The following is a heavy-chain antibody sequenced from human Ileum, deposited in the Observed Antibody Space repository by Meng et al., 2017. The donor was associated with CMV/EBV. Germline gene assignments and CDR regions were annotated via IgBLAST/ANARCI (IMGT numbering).Heavy chain of an antibody. CDR3: ARHGSSTSSLVWSFFFDY. CDR2: IYYSGSP. CDR1: ISGGTYS. Sequence: ISGGTYSWAWSRQPPGKGLGWIGSIYYSGSPYYNPALRGRVTMSVDTSRSHFSLNVSSVTAADTAVYYCARHGSSTSSLVWSFFFDYWGQGTLVTVSS. D-gene: IGHD2-2*01. J-gene: IGHJ4*02. V-gene: IGHV4-39*01.